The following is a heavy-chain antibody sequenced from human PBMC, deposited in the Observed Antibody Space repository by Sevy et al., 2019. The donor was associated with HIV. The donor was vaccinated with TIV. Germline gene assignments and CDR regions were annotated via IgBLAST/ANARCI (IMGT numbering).Heavy chain of an antibody. CDR2: IYSGGST. CDR3: AREDYGRKVDAESEIYGMDV. J-gene: IGHJ6*02. Sequence: GGSLRLSCAASGFTVSSNYMSWVRQAPGKGLEWVSLIYSGGSTYYADSVKGRFTISRDNSKNTLYLQMNSLRAEDTAVYYCAREDYGRKVDAESEIYGMDVWGQGTTVTVSS. D-gene: IGHD4-17*01. V-gene: IGHV3-53*01. CDR1: GFTVSSNY.